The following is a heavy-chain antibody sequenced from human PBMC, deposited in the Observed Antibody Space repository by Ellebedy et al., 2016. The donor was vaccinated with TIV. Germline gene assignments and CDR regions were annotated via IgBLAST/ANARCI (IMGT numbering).Heavy chain of an antibody. CDR2: FSPGGGVT. CDR3: AVARGIRGVF. Sequence: AVSVKVSCKTSGYTFNAYNIHWVRQAPGQGFEWLGIFSPGGGVTTYAQKLQGRVTMTSDTSTSTVYMELTSLRSDDTAVYFCAVARGIRGVFWGQGTLVTASS. CDR1: GYTFNAYN. V-gene: IGHV1-46*02. D-gene: IGHD3-10*01. J-gene: IGHJ4*02.